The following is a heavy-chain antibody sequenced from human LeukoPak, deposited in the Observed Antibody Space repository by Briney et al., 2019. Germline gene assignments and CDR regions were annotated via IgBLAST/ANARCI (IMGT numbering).Heavy chain of an antibody. Sequence: ASVKVSCKASGYTFTGYYMHWVRQAPGQGLEWMGWINPNSGGTNYAQKFQGRVTMTRDTSISTAYMELSRLRSDDTAVYYCARGRKPFSGTAIYSGNWFDPWGQETLVTVSS. V-gene: IGHV1-2*02. CDR2: INPNSGGT. CDR1: GYTFTGYY. D-gene: IGHD3-10*02. J-gene: IGHJ5*02. CDR3: ARGRKPFSGTAIYSGNWFDP.